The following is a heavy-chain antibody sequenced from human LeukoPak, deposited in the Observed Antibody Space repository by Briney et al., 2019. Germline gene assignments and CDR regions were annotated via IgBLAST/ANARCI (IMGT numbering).Heavy chain of an antibody. Sequence: PSETLSLTCAVYGGSFSGYYWSWIRQPPGKGLEWIGEINHSGSTNYNPSLKSRVTISVDTSKNQFSLKLSSVTAADTAVYYCARMIPVRQSSQSWFDPWGQGTLVTVSS. CDR2: INHSGST. CDR1: GGSFSGYY. CDR3: ARMIPVRQSSQSWFDP. D-gene: IGHD3-16*01. J-gene: IGHJ5*02. V-gene: IGHV4-34*01.